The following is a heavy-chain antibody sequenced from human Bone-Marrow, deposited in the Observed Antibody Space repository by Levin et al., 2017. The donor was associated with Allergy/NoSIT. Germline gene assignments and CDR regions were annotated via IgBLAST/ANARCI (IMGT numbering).Heavy chain of an antibody. D-gene: IGHD3-22*01. CDR2: ISGSGDST. Sequence: GESLKISCAASGFTFSNYGFSWVRQAPGKGLEWVSAISGSGDSTYYADSVKGRFTISRDNSKNTLYLQMNSLRAEDTAVYYCTYYYDSSGYYSLGVYWGQGTLVTVSS. CDR1: GFTFSNYG. V-gene: IGHV3-23*01. J-gene: IGHJ4*02. CDR3: TYYYDSSGYYSLGVY.